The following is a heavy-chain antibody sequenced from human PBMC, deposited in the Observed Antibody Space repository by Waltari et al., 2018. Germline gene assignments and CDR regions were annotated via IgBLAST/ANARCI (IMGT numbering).Heavy chain of an antibody. J-gene: IGHJ6*02. CDR2: ISYDGSNK. CDR3: AKEGTWVRGVMHYYYGMDV. CDR1: GFTFSSYG. V-gene: IGHV3-30*18. Sequence: VQLVESGGGVVQPGRSLRLSCAASGFTFSSYGMHWVRQAPGKGLEWVAVISYDGSNKYYADSVKGRFTISRDNSKNTLYLQMNSLRAEDTAVFYCAKEGTWVRGVMHYYYGMDVWGQGTTVTVSS. D-gene: IGHD3-10*01.